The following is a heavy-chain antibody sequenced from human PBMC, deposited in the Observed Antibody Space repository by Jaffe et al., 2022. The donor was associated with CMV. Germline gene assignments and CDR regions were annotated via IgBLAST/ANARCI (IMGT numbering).Heavy chain of an antibody. CDR3: ARGKVVDTAMVRFTGYFDY. Sequence: QVQLQQWGAGLLKPSETLSLTCAVYGGSFSGYYWSWIRQPPGKGLEWIGEINHSGSTNYNPSLKSRVTISVDTSKNQFSLKLSSVTAADTAVYYCARGKVVDTAMVRFTGYFDYWGQGTLVTVSS. J-gene: IGHJ4*02. CDR1: GGSFSGYY. V-gene: IGHV4-34*01. CDR2: INHSGST. D-gene: IGHD5-18*01.